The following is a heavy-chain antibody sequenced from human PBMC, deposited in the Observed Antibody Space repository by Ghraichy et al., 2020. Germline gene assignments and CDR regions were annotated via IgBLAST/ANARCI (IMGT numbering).Heavy chain of an antibody. CDR1: GGSISSYY. D-gene: IGHD3-16*01. V-gene: IGHV4-59*01. CDR3: GRLHRRGDAFDS. J-gene: IGHJ3*02. Sequence: SETPSLTCTVSGGSISSYYWSWIRQPPGKGLEWIGYIYYSGSTNYNPSLKSRVTISVDTSKNQFSLKLSSVTAAATAVYYCGRLHRRGDAFDSWGQGTMVTVSS. CDR2: IYYSGST.